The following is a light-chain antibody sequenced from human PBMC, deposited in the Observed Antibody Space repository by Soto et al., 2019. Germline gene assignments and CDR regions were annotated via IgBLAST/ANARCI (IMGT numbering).Light chain of an antibody. CDR3: QQSYSAPFS. CDR2: YAS. CDR1: QSIETY. Sequence: DIQMTQSPSSLSASVGDRVTITCRTSQSIETYLNWYQQKPGKAPKVLIYYASSLQSGVPSRFSASGSGTDFTLTINSVQPEDFATYFCQQSYSAPFSFGQGTRLEI. V-gene: IGKV1-39*01. J-gene: IGKJ5*01.